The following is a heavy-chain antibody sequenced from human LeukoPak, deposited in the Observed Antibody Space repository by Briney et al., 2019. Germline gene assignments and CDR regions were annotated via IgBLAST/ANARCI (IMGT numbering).Heavy chain of an antibody. CDR2: IKQDGSEK. D-gene: IGHD3-10*01. V-gene: IGHV3-7*01. Sequence: GGSLRLSCAASGFTFSDYYMSWIRQAPGKGLEWVANIKQDGSEKYYVDSVKGRFTISRDNAKNSLYLQMNSLRAEDTAVYYCARETYGSGPGSHWGQGTMVTVSS. J-gene: IGHJ3*01. CDR3: ARETYGSGPGSH. CDR1: GFTFSDYY.